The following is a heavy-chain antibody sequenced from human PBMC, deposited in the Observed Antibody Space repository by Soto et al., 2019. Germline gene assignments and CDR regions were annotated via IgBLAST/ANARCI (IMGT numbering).Heavy chain of an antibody. V-gene: IGHV4-30-4*01. CDR2: IYHSGSA. D-gene: IGHD2-2*01. J-gene: IGHJ6*02. CDR1: GGSISSADSY. Sequence: VQLQESGPGLVKPSQTLSLTCTVSGGSISSADSYWTWIRQSPGKGLEWMGYIYHSGSADYNPSLKSRVSISVDTSKNQFSLKLTSVNAAGTAVYYCAREDIVLLPAAMPSRRYYGLDVWGQGTTVTVSS. CDR3: AREDIVLLPAAMPSRRYYGLDV.